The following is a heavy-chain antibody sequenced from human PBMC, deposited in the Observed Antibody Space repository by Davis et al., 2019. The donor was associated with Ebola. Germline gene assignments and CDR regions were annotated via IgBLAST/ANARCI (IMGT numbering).Heavy chain of an antibody. CDR3: ARDEGGILLWFGN. D-gene: IGHD3-10*01. CDR1: GFTFSSYG. Sequence: GGSLRPSCAASGFTFSSYGTHWVRQAPGKGLEWVSAISYAGSNKYYADSVKGRFTISRDNSKNTLYLQMNSLRAEDTAVYYCARDEGGILLWFGNWGQGTLVTVSS. J-gene: IGHJ4*02. CDR2: ISYAGSNK. V-gene: IGHV3-30*03.